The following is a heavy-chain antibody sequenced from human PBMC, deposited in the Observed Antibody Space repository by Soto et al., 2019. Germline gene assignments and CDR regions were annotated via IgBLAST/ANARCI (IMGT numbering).Heavy chain of an antibody. D-gene: IGHD2-8*01. J-gene: IGHJ5*02. CDR1: GGSISRGGYY. V-gene: IGHV4-31*03. CDR3: ARDLSAYCTKGVCSHHNWYDX. CDR2: IYYSGST. Sequence: PSETLSLTCTVSGGSISRGGYYWSWIRQHPGKGLEWFGYIYYSGSTYYNPSLKSRVTISVDTSKNQFSLKLSSVTAADTAVYYCARDLSAYCTKGVCSHHNWYDXWGQGTLVTVSS.